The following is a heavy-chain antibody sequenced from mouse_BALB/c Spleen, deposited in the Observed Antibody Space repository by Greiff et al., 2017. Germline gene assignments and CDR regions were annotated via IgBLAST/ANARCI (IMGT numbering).Heavy chain of an antibody. CDR3: ARRRTGTWFAY. CDR1: GYTFSSYW. J-gene: IGHJ3*01. Sequence: VQRVESGAELMKPGASVKISCKATGYTFSSYWIEWVKQRPGHGLEWIGEILPGSGSTNYNEKFKGKATFTADTSSNTAYMQLSSLTSEDSAVYYCARRRTGTWFAYWGQGTLVTVSA. CDR2: ILPGSGST. V-gene: IGHV1-9*01.